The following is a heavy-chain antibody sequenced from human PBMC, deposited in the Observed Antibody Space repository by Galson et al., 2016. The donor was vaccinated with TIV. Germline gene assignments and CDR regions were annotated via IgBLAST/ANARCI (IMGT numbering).Heavy chain of an antibody. J-gene: IGHJ5*01. V-gene: IGHV3-23*01. Sequence: LRLSCAASGFTFSNYALNWVRQGPGKGLEWVSVVSGSGGSTYYADSVKGRFTVSRDNSKNTLYLQMNSLRAEDTAIYYCAKDREMYIAATGASDSWGQGTPVTVSS. CDR2: VSGSGGST. CDR3: AKDREMYIAATGASDS. CDR1: GFTFSNYA. D-gene: IGHD6-13*01.